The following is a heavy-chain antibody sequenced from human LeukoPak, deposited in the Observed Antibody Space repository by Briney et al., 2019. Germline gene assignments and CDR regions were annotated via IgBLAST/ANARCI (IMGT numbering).Heavy chain of an antibody. CDR2: IYHSGST. CDR3: ASWNASLDY. Sequence: SETLSLTCTVSGYSISSGYYWGWIRQPPGKGLEWIGSIYHSGSTNYNPSLKSRVTISVDTSKNQFSLKLSSVTAADTAVYYCASWNASLDYWGQGTLVTVSS. J-gene: IGHJ4*02. CDR1: GYSISSGYY. V-gene: IGHV4-38-2*02. D-gene: IGHD1-1*01.